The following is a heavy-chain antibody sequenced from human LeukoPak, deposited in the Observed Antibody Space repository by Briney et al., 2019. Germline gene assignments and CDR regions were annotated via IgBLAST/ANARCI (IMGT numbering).Heavy chain of an antibody. J-gene: IGHJ4*02. V-gene: IGHV3-23*01. Sequence: GGSVRLFHAASGFTFSNYAMRWVRQAPGRGLEWVSAVAGRGGNTYYADSVKGPFTISRDNSKNPVFLQMNSLRAEDKAVFYCGKWGDYDVLTGYYVSDYWGQGTLVTVSS. CDR3: GKWGDYDVLTGYYVSDY. CDR2: VAGRGGNT. D-gene: IGHD3-9*01. CDR1: GFTFSNYA.